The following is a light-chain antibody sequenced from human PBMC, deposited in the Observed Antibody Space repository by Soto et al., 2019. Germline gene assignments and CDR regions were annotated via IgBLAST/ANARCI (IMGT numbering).Light chain of an antibody. CDR1: QSVRSSF. V-gene: IGKV3-15*01. Sequence: EIVMTQSPATLSVSPGERATLSCRASQSVRSSFLAWYQQKPGQAPSLLIYGASTRATGIPARFSGSGSGTEFTLTINSPQSEDFAVYYCQQYSNWPLTFGGGTKVDLK. J-gene: IGKJ4*01. CDR2: GAS. CDR3: QQYSNWPLT.